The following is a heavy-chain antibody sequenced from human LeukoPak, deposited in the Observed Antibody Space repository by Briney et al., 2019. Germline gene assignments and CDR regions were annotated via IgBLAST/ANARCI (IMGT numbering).Heavy chain of an antibody. Sequence: ASVKVSCKASGYTFTSYAMHWVRQAPGQRLEWMGWINAGNGNTKYSQKFQGRVTMTEDTSTDTAYMELSSLRSEDTAVYYCATAGDGYIGNFQHWGQGTLVTVSS. J-gene: IGHJ1*01. CDR1: GYTFTSYA. V-gene: IGHV1-3*01. CDR3: ATAGDGYIGNFQH. CDR2: INAGNGNT. D-gene: IGHD5-24*01.